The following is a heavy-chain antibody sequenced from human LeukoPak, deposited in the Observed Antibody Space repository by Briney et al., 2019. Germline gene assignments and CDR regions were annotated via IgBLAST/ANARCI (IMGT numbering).Heavy chain of an antibody. CDR3: ARRRVDGYNYYFDF. J-gene: IGHJ4*02. CDR1: GYTFTDHY. D-gene: IGHD5-24*01. Sequence: ASVKVSCKASGYTFTDHYMHWVRQAPGHGLEWMGWVNPNSGVTDSAQTFQGRVTLTRDTSISTAYLEVSRLTSDDTAVYYCARRRVDGYNYYFDFWGQGTLVTASS. V-gene: IGHV1-2*02. CDR2: VNPNSGVT.